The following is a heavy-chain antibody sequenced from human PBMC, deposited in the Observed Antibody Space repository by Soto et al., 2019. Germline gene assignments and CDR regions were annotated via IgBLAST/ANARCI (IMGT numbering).Heavy chain of an antibody. CDR1: GYTFTSYY. J-gene: IGHJ4*02. CDR3: AREIGYCISTSCYFDY. Sequence: QVQLVQSGAEVKKPGASVKVSCKASGYTFTSYYMHWVRQAPGQGLEWMGLINPSGGSTSYAQKFQGRVTMTRDTSTSTVYMELSSLRSEDTAVYYCAREIGYCISTSCYFDYWGQGTLVTVSS. V-gene: IGHV1-46*01. D-gene: IGHD2-2*01. CDR2: INPSGGST.